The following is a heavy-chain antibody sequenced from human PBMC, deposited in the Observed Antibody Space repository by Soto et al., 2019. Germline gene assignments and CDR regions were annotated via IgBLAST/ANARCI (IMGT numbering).Heavy chain of an antibody. J-gene: IGHJ4*02. Sequence: EVQLVESGGGLVQPGGYLRLSCAAYGFTFSSYSMNWVRQAPGKGLEWVSYISSSSSTIYYADSVKGRFTISRDNAKNSLYLQMNSLRDEDTAVYYCARSDSEASSITGTTFDYWGQGTLVTVSS. CDR2: ISSSSSTI. V-gene: IGHV3-48*02. CDR1: GFTFSSYS. D-gene: IGHD1-20*01. CDR3: ARSDSEASSITGTTFDY.